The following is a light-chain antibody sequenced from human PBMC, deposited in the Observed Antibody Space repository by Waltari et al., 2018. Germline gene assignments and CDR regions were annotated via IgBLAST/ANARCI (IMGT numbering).Light chain of an antibody. J-gene: IGKJ5*01. CDR3: QQRYSLFT. V-gene: IGKV1-39*01. CDR2: AAS. Sequence: DIQMTQSPSSLSASVGDRVTITCRASQSISRYLNWYQQKQGKSPNLLIYAASSLQSGVPSRFSGSGSGTDFTLTICSLQPAAFATYYCQQRYSLFTFGQGTRLEIK. CDR1: QSISRY.